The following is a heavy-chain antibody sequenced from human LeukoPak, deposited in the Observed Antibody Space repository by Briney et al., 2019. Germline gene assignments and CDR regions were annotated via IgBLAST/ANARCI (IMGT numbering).Heavy chain of an antibody. CDR3: ARDSVSMVRGVMGIS. D-gene: IGHD3-10*01. Sequence: GGSLRLSCAASGFTFSNYAMHWVRQAPGRGLEWVAVISYDGSNKYYADSVKGRFTISRDNSKNTLYLQMNTLRAEDTAVYYCARDSVSMVRGVMGISWGQGTLVTVSS. V-gene: IGHV3-30-3*01. J-gene: IGHJ5*02. CDR2: ISYDGSNK. CDR1: GFTFSNYA.